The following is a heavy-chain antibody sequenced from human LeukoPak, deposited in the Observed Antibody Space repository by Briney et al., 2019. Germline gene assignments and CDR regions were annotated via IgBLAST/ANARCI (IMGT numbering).Heavy chain of an antibody. CDR3: ARDPPYSGYDFGAFDI. CDR2: ITGSGGST. D-gene: IGHD5-12*01. Sequence: GGSLRLSCAASGFTFSSYAMSWVRQAPGKGLEWVSSITGSGGSTYYADSVKGRFTISRDNAKNSLYLQMNSLRAEDTAVYYCARDPPYSGYDFGAFDIWGQGTMVTVSS. V-gene: IGHV3-23*01. CDR1: GFTFSSYA. J-gene: IGHJ3*02.